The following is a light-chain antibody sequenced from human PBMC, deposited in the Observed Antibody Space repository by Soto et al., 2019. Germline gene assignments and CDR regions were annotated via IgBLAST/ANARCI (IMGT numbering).Light chain of an antibody. Sequence: EIVLTQSPGTLSLSPGERATLSCRASQSINSNYLAWYQQKPGQAPRLLIYGASSRATGIPDRFSGSGSGTDFTRTISRLEAEESAEYHCQQYGSSPRTFGEGTNVELQ. CDR2: GAS. V-gene: IGKV3-20*01. J-gene: IGKJ1*01. CDR1: QSINSNY. CDR3: QQYGSSPRT.